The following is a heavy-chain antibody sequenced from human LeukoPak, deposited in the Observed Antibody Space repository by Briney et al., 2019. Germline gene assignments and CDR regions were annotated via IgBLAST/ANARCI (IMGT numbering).Heavy chain of an antibody. CDR1: GVSISTYY. CDR2: LYASGPT. Sequence: PSETLSLTCTVSGVSISTYYWSWFRQPAGKGLEWIGRLYASGPTNYNPSLKSRVTMSVDTSKNQLSLNANSVTVADTAVYFCARHTRMWGYFDYWGQGTLVAVSS. CDR3: ARHTRMWGYFDY. V-gene: IGHV4-4*07. J-gene: IGHJ4*02. D-gene: IGHD1-26*01.